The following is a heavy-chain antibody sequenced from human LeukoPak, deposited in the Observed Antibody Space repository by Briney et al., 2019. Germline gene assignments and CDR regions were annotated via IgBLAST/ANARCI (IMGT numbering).Heavy chain of an antibody. CDR1: GGSISDYY. Sequence: SETLSLTCTVSGGSISDYYWTWIRRPPGKGPEGIGYTHYSGSTNYNPSLKSRVTISVDTSKNQFSLKLSSVTAADTAVYYCASESVALAGIDYWGQGTLVTVSS. D-gene: IGHD6-19*01. CDR2: THYSGST. J-gene: IGHJ4*02. V-gene: IGHV4-59*08. CDR3: ASESVALAGIDY.